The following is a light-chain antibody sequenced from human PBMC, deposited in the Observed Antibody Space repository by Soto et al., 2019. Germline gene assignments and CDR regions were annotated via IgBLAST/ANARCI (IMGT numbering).Light chain of an antibody. Sequence: AIQLTQSPSSLSASVGDRVAITCRASQGIRSYLAWYQQKPGHGPRLLIYGASRRATGIPDRFSATESGTDFTLTISSLEPEDFAVYFCQQYDSTPWTFGQGTRVESK. J-gene: IGKJ1*01. CDR1: QGIRSY. CDR2: GAS. CDR3: QQYDSTPWT. V-gene: IGKV1-13*02.